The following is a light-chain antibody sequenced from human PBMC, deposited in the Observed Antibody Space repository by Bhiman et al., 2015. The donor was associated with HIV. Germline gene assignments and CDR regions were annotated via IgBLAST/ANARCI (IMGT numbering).Light chain of an antibody. J-gene: IGLJ1*01. Sequence: SYELTQPPSVSVSPGQAATITCSGDTLGNKFIYWYQQRPGQSPVLVIYQDNKRPSGIPERFSGSNSGNIATLTISGTQAMDEADYYCQTWDGSTEVFGTGTKVTVL. V-gene: IGLV3-1*01. CDR1: TLGNKF. CDR3: QTWDGSTEV. CDR2: QDN.